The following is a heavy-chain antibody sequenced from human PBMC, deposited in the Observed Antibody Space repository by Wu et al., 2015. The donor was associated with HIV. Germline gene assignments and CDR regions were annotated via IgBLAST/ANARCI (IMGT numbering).Heavy chain of an antibody. J-gene: IGHJ5*02. V-gene: IGHV1-2*02. CDR2: INPNSGGT. D-gene: IGHD6-19*01. CDR3: ARDRYSSGWTGWFDP. Sequence: QVQLVQSGAEVKKPGASVKVSCKASGYTFTGYYMHWVRQAPGQGLEWMGWINPNSGGTNYAQKFQGRVTMTRDTSISTAYMELSRLRSDDTAVYYCARDRYSSGWTGWFDPWGQGTLVTVSS. CDR1: GYTFTGYY.